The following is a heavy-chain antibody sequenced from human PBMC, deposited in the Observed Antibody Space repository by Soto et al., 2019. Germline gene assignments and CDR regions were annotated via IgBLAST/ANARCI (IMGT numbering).Heavy chain of an antibody. Sequence: GGSLRLSCAASGFTFSSHAMSWVRQAPGKGLEWVSAISGSGGSTYYADSVKGRFTISRDNSKNTLYLQMNSLRAEDTAVYYCTPDGVAGPIDYWGQGTLVTVSS. CDR2: ISGSGGST. CDR1: GFTFSSHA. CDR3: TPDGVAGPIDY. D-gene: IGHD6-19*01. V-gene: IGHV3-23*01. J-gene: IGHJ4*02.